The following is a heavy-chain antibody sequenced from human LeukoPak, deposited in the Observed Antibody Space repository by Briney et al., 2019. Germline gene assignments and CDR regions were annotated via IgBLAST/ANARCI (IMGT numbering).Heavy chain of an antibody. CDR3: ATSYCGGDCYGHRDAFDI. CDR2: FDPEDGET. Sequence: ASVKVSCKVSGYTLTELSMHWVRQAPGKGLERMGGFDPEDGETIYAQKFQGRVTMTEDTSTDTAYMELSSLRSEDTAVYYCATSYCGGDCYGHRDAFDIWGQGTMVTVSS. CDR1: GYTLTELS. J-gene: IGHJ3*02. D-gene: IGHD2-21*01. V-gene: IGHV1-24*01.